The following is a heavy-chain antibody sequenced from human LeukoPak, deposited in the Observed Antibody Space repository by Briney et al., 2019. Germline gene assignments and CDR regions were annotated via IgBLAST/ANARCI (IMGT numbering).Heavy chain of an antibody. CDR1: GFTFSSYG. Sequence: GGSLRLSCAASGFTFSSYGMHWVRQAPGKGLEWVAFIRYDGSNKYYADSVKGRFTISRDNAKNTLYLQMNSLRAEDTAVYYCARVPLYCSGGSCYSIFDYWGQGTLVTVSS. CDR3: ARVPLYCSGGSCYSIFDY. J-gene: IGHJ4*02. D-gene: IGHD2-15*01. CDR2: IRYDGSNK. V-gene: IGHV3-30*02.